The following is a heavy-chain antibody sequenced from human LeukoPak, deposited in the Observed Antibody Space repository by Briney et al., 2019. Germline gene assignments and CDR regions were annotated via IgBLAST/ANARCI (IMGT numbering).Heavy chain of an antibody. CDR2: IYPADSDT. D-gene: IGHD6-6*01. CDR3: ARRAFSSSSFSYYYYVDV. J-gene: IGHJ6*03. CDR1: GYSFTSYW. Sequence: GESLKISCKGSGYSFTSYWNGWVRQMPGKGLEWMGIIYPADSDTRYNPSFEGQVTISADISSRTAYLQWASLRASDSAVYYFARRAFSSSSFSYYYYVDVWGKGTTVTVSS. V-gene: IGHV5-51*01.